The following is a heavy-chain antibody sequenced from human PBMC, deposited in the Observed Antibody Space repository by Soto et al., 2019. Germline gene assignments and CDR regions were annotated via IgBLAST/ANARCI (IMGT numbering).Heavy chain of an antibody. D-gene: IGHD3-3*01. CDR2: MNPNSGNT. CDR1: GYTFTSYD. V-gene: IGHV1-8*01. Sequence: ASVKVSCKASGYTFTSYDINWVRQATGQGLEWMGRMNPNSGNTGYAQKFQGRVTMTRNTSISTAYMELSSLRSEDTAVYYCASNYDFWSGHYGMDVWGQGTTVTVSS. CDR3: ASNYDFWSGHYGMDV. J-gene: IGHJ6*02.